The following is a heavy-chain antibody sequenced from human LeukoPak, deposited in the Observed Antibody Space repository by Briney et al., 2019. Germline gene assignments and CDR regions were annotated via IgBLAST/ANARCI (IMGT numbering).Heavy chain of an antibody. CDR2: IYYSGST. CDR1: GGSISSSSYY. V-gene: IGHV4-39*07. Sequence: PSETLSLTCTVSGGSISSSSYYWGWIRQPPGKGLEWIGSIYYSGSTYYNPSLNRRVSISVDTSKNQFCLWLSSVTAADTAVYYCARTGRSYYFDYWGQGTLVTVSS. J-gene: IGHJ4*02. D-gene: IGHD1-26*01. CDR3: ARTGRSYYFDY.